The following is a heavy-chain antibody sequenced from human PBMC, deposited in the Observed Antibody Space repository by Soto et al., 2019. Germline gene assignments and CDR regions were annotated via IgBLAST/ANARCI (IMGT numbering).Heavy chain of an antibody. D-gene: IGHD3-10*01. CDR2: FRTGGDDGTT. V-gene: IGHV3-23*01. CDR3: AKKVNSGPGSQYFDY. CDR1: GFTFSSYS. J-gene: IGHJ4*02. Sequence: PGGSLRLACAASGFTFSSYSMSLVRQAPGKGLEWVSGFRTGGDDGTTYYADSVKGRFTISRDNSKNTLFLQMNSLRAEDTAIYSCAKKVNSGPGSQYFDYWGQGTLVTVS.